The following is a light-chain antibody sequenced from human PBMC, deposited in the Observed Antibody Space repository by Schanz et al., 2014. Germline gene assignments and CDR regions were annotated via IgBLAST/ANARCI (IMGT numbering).Light chain of an antibody. V-gene: IGKV3-20*01. J-gene: IGKJ1*01. CDR3: QQYGSSPWT. CDR1: ESVSSN. CDR2: GAS. Sequence: EIVMTQSPVTLSVSPGERATLSCRASESVSSNLAWYEQKPGQAPRLLVYGASTRATGIPARFSGSGSGTDFTLTISRVEPEDFAVYYCQQYGSSPWTFGQGTKVEIK.